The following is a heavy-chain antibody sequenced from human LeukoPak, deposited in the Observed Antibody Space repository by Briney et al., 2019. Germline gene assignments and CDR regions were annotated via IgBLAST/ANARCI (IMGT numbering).Heavy chain of an antibody. CDR1: GYTFTSNY. Sequence: ASVKVSCKAFGYTFTSNYMHWVLQAPGQGPEGMGGISPSGGSTTYAQKFQGSGTPTRDMSTSTDYLGLRSLRSDDTAVYFCARVDCSGGSCYSFFLKSSFYYMGVWGKGTTVSISS. CDR3: ARVDCSGGSCYSFFLKSSFYYMGV. D-gene: IGHD2-15*01. J-gene: IGHJ6*03. V-gene: IGHV1-46*01. CDR2: ISPSGGST.